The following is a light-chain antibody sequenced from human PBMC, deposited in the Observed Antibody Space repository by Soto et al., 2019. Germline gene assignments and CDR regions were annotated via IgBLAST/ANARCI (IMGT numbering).Light chain of an antibody. J-gene: IGKJ2*01. V-gene: IGKV1-27*01. CDR1: QDISNY. Sequence: DIQMTQSPSSLSASVGDRVTITCRASQDISNYLAWYQQKPGKVPKLLIYAASTLQTGVQSRFSGSGSGTVFTLTINSLQPEDVATYYCQNSKSAPNTFGRGTRREIK. CDR2: AAS. CDR3: QNSKSAPNT.